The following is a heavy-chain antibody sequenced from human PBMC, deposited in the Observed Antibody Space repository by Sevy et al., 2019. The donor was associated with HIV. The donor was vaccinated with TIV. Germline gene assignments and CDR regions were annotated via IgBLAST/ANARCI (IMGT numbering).Heavy chain of an antibody. J-gene: IGHJ4*02. Sequence: GGSLRLSCVASGFNFSNYAMSWVRQGPGKGPEWVSAISVGGKAYYADSVKGCFTISRDNSRNTLYLQMNNLRVEDTAVYYCAKRGDRAFDYWGQGTLVTVSS. V-gene: IGHV3-23*01. CDR1: GFNFSNYA. CDR3: AKRGDRAFDY. CDR2: ISVGGKA. D-gene: IGHD3-3*01.